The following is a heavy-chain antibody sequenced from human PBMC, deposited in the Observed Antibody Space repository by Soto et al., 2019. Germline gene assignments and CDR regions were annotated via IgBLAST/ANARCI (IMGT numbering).Heavy chain of an antibody. CDR1: GGTFSSYA. CDR2: IIPIFGTA. V-gene: IGHV1-69*13. CDR3: AREVYVDSSSPIPSFDY. D-gene: IGHD6-6*01. Sequence: ASVKVSCKASGGTFSSYAISWVRQAPGQGLEWMGGIIPIFGTANYAQKFQGRVTITADESTSTAYMELSSLRSEDTAVYYCAREVYVDSSSPIPSFDYWGQGTLVTVSS. J-gene: IGHJ4*02.